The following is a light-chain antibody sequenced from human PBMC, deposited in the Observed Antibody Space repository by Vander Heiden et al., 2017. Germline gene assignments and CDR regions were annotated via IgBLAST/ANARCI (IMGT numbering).Light chain of an antibody. J-gene: IGKJ1*01. Sequence: EIVMTQSPATVSVSPGETATLSCRASQSVSNSLARYQHKPGQAPRLLMYSASTSATGVPARFSGSGSGTEFTLTISSLHSEDFAIYFCQEYTTWTFGQGTKVEIK. V-gene: IGKV3-15*01. CDR3: QEYTTWT. CDR2: SAS. CDR1: QSVSNS.